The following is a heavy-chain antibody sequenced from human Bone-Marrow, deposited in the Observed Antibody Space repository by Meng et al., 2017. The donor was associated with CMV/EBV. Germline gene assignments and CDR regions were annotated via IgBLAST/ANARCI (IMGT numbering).Heavy chain of an antibody. Sequence: GGSLRLSCAASGFTFSTYPMIWVRQAPGKGLEWVGRIKSKTDGGTTDYAAPVKGRFTISRDDSKSIAYLQMNTLKTEDTAVYYCTGTYYFDSSGFSLPYWGQGTLVTVSS. CDR2: IKSKTDGGTT. J-gene: IGHJ4*02. CDR3: TGTYYFDSSGFSLPY. V-gene: IGHV3-15*01. D-gene: IGHD3-22*01. CDR1: GFTFSTYP.